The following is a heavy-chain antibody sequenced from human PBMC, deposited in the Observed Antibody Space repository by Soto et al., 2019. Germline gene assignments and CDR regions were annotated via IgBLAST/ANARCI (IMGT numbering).Heavy chain of an antibody. CDR1: GFTFSSYE. CDR2: ISSSGSTI. D-gene: IGHD3-22*01. V-gene: IGHV3-48*03. Sequence: GGSLRLSCAASGFTFSSYEMNWVRQAPGKGLEWVSYISSSGSTIYYAGSVKGRFTISRDNAKNSLYLQMNSLRAEDTAVYYCARDFVDYYDRSGYYLTLVSYGMDVWGQGTTVAVAS. J-gene: IGHJ6*02. CDR3: ARDFVDYYDRSGYYLTLVSYGMDV.